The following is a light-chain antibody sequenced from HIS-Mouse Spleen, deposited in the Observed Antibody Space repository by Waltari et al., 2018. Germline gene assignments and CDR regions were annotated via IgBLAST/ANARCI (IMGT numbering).Light chain of an antibody. V-gene: IGLV3-10*01. CDR1: ALPKKY. Sequence: SYELTQPPSVSVSPGQTARITCSGDALPKKYAYWYQQKSGQAPVLVIYEDSKRPSGSPGRFSGSSPGTMATLTISGAQVEDEADYYCYSTDSSGNHRVFGGGTKLTVL. CDR2: EDS. J-gene: IGLJ2*01. CDR3: YSTDSSGNHRV.